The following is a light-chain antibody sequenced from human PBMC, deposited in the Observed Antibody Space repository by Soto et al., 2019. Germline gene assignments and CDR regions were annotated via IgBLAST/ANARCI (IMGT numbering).Light chain of an antibody. V-gene: IGKV3-20*01. J-gene: IGKJ1*01. CDR3: RQSATSPRT. CDR2: GAS. CDR1: QTVGNNY. Sequence: EIVLTQSPGTLSLSPGERATLSCRASQTVGNNYLDWYQQKPGQAPRLLFYGASSRATVIPGRFSGSGSGTDFTLTISRLEAEDFAVYYCRQSATSPRTFGHGTKVEIK.